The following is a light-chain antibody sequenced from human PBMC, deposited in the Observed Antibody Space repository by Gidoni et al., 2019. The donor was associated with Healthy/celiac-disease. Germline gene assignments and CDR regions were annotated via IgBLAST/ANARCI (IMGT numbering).Light chain of an antibody. CDR1: QGISNY. V-gene: IGKV1-27*01. Sequence: DIQMTQSPSSLSASVGDRVTITCRASQGISNYLAWCQQKPGKVPKLLIYAASTLQSGVPSRFSGSGSGTDFTLTISSLQPEDVATYYCQKYNSALSITFGQGTRLEIK. J-gene: IGKJ5*01. CDR2: AAS. CDR3: QKYNSALSIT.